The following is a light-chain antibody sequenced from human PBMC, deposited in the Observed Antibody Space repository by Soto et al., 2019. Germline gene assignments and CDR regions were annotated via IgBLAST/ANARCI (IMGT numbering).Light chain of an antibody. V-gene: IGLV2-14*01. CDR3: NSYSGSRTLL. CDR2: EVS. J-gene: IGLJ2*01. Sequence: QSVLTQPASVSGSPGQSITISCTGSNSDVGGYNFVSWYQQHPGKAPKLMIFEVSNRPSGVSNRFSGSKSGNTASLTISGLQAEDEADYYCNSYSGSRTLLFGGGTKLTVL. CDR1: NSDVGGYNF.